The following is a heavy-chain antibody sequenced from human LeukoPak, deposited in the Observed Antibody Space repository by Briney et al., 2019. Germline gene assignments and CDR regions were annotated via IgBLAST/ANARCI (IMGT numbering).Heavy chain of an antibody. CDR3: ARHYCSSTSCYTYTFDY. Sequence: ASVKVSCKASGYTFTSYYMHWVRQAPGQGLEWMGIINPSGGSTSYAQKFQGRVTMTRNTPTSTVYMELSSLRSEDTAVYYCARHYCSSTSCYTYTFDYWGQGTLVTVSS. CDR2: INPSGGST. D-gene: IGHD2-2*02. J-gene: IGHJ4*02. V-gene: IGHV1-46*01. CDR1: GYTFTSYY.